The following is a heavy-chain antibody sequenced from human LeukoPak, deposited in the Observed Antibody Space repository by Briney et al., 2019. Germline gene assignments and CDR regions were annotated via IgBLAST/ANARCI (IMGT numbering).Heavy chain of an antibody. V-gene: IGHV3-23*01. CDR1: GFTFSSYA. CDR2: ISGSGGST. Sequence: GGSLRLSCAASGFTFSSYAMSWVRQAPGKGLEWVSAISGSGGSTYYADSVKGRFTISRDNSKNTLYLQINSLRAEDTAVYYCAKDGTWIQLWFDYWGQGTPVTVSS. J-gene: IGHJ5*01. CDR3: AKDGTWIQLWFDY. D-gene: IGHD5-18*01.